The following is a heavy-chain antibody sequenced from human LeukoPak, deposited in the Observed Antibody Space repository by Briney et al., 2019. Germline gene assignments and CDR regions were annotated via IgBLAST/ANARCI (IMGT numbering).Heavy chain of an antibody. V-gene: IGHV4-4*07. Sequence: SETLSLTCTVSGGSISNYYWSWIRQPAGKGLEWIGRIYTSGSTNYNPSLKSRVTMSVDTSKNQFSLKLRSVTAADTAVCYCAHSGYDLYSYYFDYWGQGTLVTVSS. CDR2: IYTSGST. D-gene: IGHD5-12*01. J-gene: IGHJ4*02. CDR1: GGSISNYY. CDR3: AHSGYDLYSYYFDY.